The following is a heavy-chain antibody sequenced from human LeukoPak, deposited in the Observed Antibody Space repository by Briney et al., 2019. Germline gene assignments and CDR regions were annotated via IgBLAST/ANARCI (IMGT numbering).Heavy chain of an antibody. Sequence: ASVKVSCKASGYTFTGYYMHWVRQAPGQGLEWMGWINHNSGGTNYAQKFQGRVTMTRDTSISTAYMELSRLRSDDTAVYYCARVGDMGYDSSGYYGVDYWGQGTLVTVSS. D-gene: IGHD3-22*01. CDR3: ARVGDMGYDSSGYYGVDY. V-gene: IGHV1-2*02. CDR1: GYTFTGYY. J-gene: IGHJ4*02. CDR2: INHNSGGT.